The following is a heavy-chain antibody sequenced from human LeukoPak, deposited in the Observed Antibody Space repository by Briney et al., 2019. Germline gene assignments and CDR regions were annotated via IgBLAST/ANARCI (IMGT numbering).Heavy chain of an antibody. CDR3: TGSNIAAAGNDY. Sequence: PSETLSLTCTVFGGSISSSSYYWGWIRQPPGKGLEWIGSIYYSGSTYYNPSLKSRVTISVDTSKNQFSLKLSSVTAADTAVYYCTGSNIAAAGNDYWGQGTLVTVSS. D-gene: IGHD6-13*01. J-gene: IGHJ4*02. V-gene: IGHV4-39*07. CDR2: IYYSGST. CDR1: GGSISSSSYY.